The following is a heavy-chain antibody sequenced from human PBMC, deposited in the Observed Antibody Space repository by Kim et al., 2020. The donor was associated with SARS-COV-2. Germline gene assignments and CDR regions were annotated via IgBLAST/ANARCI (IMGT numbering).Heavy chain of an antibody. CDR2: ISNGGSST. CDR1: GFTLNTYW. CDR3: ARGMFSSGFDV. J-gene: IGHJ6*02. D-gene: IGHD3-10*02. V-gene: IGHV3-74*01. Sequence: GGSLRLSCVASGFTLNTYWINWVRQALGKGLVWVSRISNGGSSTHYADSVKGRFTMSRDNAENTVILQMHSLRAEDTAVYYCARGMFSSGFDVWGQGTTVTISS.